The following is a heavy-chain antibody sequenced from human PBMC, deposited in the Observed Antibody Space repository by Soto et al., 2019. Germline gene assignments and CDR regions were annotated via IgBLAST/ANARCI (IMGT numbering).Heavy chain of an antibody. Sequence: QVQLQESGPGLVKPSETLSLTCTVSGGSVSSGDYYWSWIRQPPGKGLEWIGCIYYSGNTNYNPSLKSRVSISVAPSKNLFALKVTSVTAADTAAYYCGRIPVDTSMIYWLDPWGQGTLVTVSS. CDR1: GGSVSSGDYY. D-gene: IGHD5-18*01. J-gene: IGHJ5*02. CDR3: GRIPVDTSMIYWLDP. V-gene: IGHV4-61*08. CDR2: IYYSGNT.